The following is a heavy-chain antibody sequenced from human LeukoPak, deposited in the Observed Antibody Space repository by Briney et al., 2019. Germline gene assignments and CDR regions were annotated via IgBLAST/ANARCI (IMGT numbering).Heavy chain of an antibody. CDR1: GYTFTGYY. CDR3: ARDKGRITMVRGVIPVFDY. J-gene: IGHJ4*02. CDR2: INPNSGGT. Sequence: ASVKVSCKASGYTFTGYYMHWVRQAPGQGLEWMGWINPNSGGTNYAQKFQGRVTMTRDTSISTAYMELSRLRSDDTAVYHCARDKGRITMVRGVIPVFDYWGQGTLVTVSS. D-gene: IGHD3-10*01. V-gene: IGHV1-2*02.